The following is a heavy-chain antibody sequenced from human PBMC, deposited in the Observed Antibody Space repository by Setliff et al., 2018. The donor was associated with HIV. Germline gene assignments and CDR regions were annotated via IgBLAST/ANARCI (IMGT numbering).Heavy chain of an antibody. V-gene: IGHV4-34*09. J-gene: IGHJ1*01. D-gene: IGHD3-22*01. CDR3: ARAHDIRGFGYNLQH. CDR2: TSSGST. Sequence: PSETLSLTCAVYGGSFSGYYWSWIRQPPGKGLEWIGSTSSGSTSYNPSLMGRVTLSIDTSKNQFSLKLTSVTAADTAIYYCARAHDIRGFGYNLQHWGQGTLVTVSS. CDR1: GGSFSGYY.